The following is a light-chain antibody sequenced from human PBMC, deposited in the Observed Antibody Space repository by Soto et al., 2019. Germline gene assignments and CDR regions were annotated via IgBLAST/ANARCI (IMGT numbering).Light chain of an antibody. J-gene: IGKJ2*01. CDR2: DAS. Sequence: EIVLTQSPGTLSLSPGERATLSCRASQSVNSNHLAWYQQKPGQAPRLLIYDASSRATGIPDRFSGSGSGTDFTLTISRLEPEDFAVYFCHQYGGSLPYTFGQGTKLEIK. CDR3: HQYGGSLPYT. CDR1: QSVNSNH. V-gene: IGKV3-20*01.